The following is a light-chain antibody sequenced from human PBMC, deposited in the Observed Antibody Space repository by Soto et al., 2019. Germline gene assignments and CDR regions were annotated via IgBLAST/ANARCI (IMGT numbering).Light chain of an antibody. CDR2: EGI. CDR3: CSYVGATTYV. CDR1: SSTVGGFNV. Sequence: QSVLTQPASVSGSPGQSITISCTGTSSTVGGFNVVSWYQQPPGKAPKVIIYEGIKRPSGVSHRFSGSNSGSTATLTISGLQAEDEADYYCCSYVGATTYVFXTGTKLTVL. J-gene: IGLJ1*01. V-gene: IGLV2-23*01.